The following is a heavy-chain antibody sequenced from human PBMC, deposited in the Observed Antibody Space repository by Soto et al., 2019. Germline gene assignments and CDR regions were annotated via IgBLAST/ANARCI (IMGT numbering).Heavy chain of an antibody. CDR3: ARYLIITIVRGRSPPGMDV. Sequence: QVQLQESGPGLVKPSETMSLTCTVSGGSVSSGRYYWSWIRQPPGKGLEWTGYNYYSASTNYNPSLKSRVTISVDTSRNQFSLNLGSVTAADTAVYYCARYLIITIVRGRSPPGMDVWGQGTTVTVSS. J-gene: IGHJ6*02. CDR1: GGSVSSGRYY. CDR2: NYYSAST. D-gene: IGHD3-10*01. V-gene: IGHV4-61*01.